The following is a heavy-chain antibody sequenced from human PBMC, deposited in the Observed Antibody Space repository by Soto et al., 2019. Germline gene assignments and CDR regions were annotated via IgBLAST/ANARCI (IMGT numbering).Heavy chain of an antibody. D-gene: IGHD1-26*01. CDR3: ARVVGAPNGFEP. Sequence: EVQLVESGGGLVQPGGSLRLSCAASGLTFSSNWMSWVRQAPGRGLECVVNIKQDGNEKYYVDSVKGRFTISRDNAKNSLYLQMNILRAEDTAVYYCARVVGAPNGFEPWGQGTLVTVSS. CDR2: IKQDGNEK. CDR1: GLTFSSNW. J-gene: IGHJ5*02. V-gene: IGHV3-7*04.